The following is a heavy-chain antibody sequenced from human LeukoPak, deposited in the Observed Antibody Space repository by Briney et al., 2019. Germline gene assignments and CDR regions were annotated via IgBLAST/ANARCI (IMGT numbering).Heavy chain of an antibody. J-gene: IGHJ4*02. CDR2: TYYRSKWYG. V-gene: IGHV6-1*01. CDR1: GDSVSSKNVA. CDR3: AREPVTHLFES. D-gene: IGHD1-14*01. Sequence: SQTLSLTCAISGDSVSSKNVAWNWIRQSPSRGLEWLGRTYYRSKWYGDYAVSVRGRISINPDTSKNQFSLQLNSVTPEDTAVYYCAREPVTHLFESWGRGTLVTVSS.